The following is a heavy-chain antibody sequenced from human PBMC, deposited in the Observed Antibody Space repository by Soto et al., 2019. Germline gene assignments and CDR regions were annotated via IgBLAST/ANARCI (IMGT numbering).Heavy chain of an antibody. J-gene: IGHJ5*02. Sequence: ASVKVSCKASGYTFTSYYMHWVRQAPGQGLEWMGIINPSGGSTSYAQKFQGRVTISVDTSKNQFSLKLSSVTAADTAVYYCARSINPWGQGTLVTVSS. CDR1: GYTFTSYY. CDR2: INPSGGST. D-gene: IGHD3-10*01. CDR3: ARSINP. V-gene: IGHV1-46*01.